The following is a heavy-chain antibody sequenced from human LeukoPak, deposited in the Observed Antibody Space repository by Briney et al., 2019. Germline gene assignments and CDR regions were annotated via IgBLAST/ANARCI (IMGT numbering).Heavy chain of an antibody. V-gene: IGHV4-59*01. CDR2: IYYSGST. J-gene: IGHJ3*02. CDR1: GGSFSGYY. D-gene: IGHD3-22*01. CDR3: AREPYYYDSSGYRDAFDI. Sequence: SETLSLTCAVYGGSFSGYYWSWIRQPPGKGLEWIGYIYYSGSTNYNPSLKSRVTISVDTSKNQFSLKLSSVTAADTAVYYCAREPYYYDSSGYRDAFDIWGQGTMVTVSS.